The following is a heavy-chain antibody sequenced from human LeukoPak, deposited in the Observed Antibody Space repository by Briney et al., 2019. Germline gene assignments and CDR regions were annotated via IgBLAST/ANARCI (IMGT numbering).Heavy chain of an antibody. D-gene: IGHD3-22*01. Sequence: SETLSLTCTVSGYSISTDNYNWGWIRQPPGKGLEWIGSIHYSGNTYYNPSLRSRVTISVDTSKNQFSLKLGSVTAADTAVYYCARDYYDNSGYLDDYWGQGILVTVSS. J-gene: IGHJ4*02. CDR1: GYSISTDNYN. V-gene: IGHV4-39*07. CDR3: ARDYYDNSGYLDDY. CDR2: IHYSGNT.